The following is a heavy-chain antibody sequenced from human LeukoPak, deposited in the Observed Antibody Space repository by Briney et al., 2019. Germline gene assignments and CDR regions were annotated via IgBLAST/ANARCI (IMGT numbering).Heavy chain of an antibody. V-gene: IGHV3-11*01. CDR2: IGGSGSIT. Sequence: GGSLRLSCAASGFTFSDYDMGWIRQAPGKGLEWVSYIGGSGSITFSADSVKGRFTISRDNATNSVYLQMNSLRAEDTGVYYCGRDFGLFGTKRSFDIWGQGTMVTVSS. CDR3: GRDFGLFGTKRSFDI. D-gene: IGHD1-7*01. CDR1: GFTFSDYD. J-gene: IGHJ3*02.